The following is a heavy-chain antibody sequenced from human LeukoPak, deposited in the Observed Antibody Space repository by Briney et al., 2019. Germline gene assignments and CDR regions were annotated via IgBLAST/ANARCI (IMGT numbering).Heavy chain of an antibody. J-gene: IGHJ4*02. V-gene: IGHV3-23*01. CDR2: ISGSGGST. CDR1: GFTFSSYG. CDR3: AKGSYGDLTPRAPFRDY. Sequence: PGGSLRLSCAASGFTFSSYGMIWVRQAPGKGLEWVSGISGSGGSTHYADSVKGRFTISRDNSKNTLYLQMNSLRAEDTAVYYCAKGSYGDLTPRAPFRDYWGQGTLVTVSS. D-gene: IGHD4-17*01.